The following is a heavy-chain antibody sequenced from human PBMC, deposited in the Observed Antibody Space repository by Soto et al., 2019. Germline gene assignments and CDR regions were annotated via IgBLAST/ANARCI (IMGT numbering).Heavy chain of an antibody. Sequence: QVQLVQSGAEVKKRGSSVKVSCKASGGTFSSYAISWVRQAPGQGLEWMGGIIPIFGTANYAKKFQGRVTITPDESTSTPYMELSSLRSEDTAVYYCAREASTYYYDSSGSYYFDYWGQGTLVTVSS. J-gene: IGHJ4*02. CDR2: IIPIFGTA. D-gene: IGHD3-22*01. CDR3: AREASTYYYDSSGSYYFDY. CDR1: GGTFSSYA. V-gene: IGHV1-69*01.